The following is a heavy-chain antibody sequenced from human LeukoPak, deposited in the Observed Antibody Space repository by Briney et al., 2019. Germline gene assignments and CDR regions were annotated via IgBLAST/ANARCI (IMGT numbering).Heavy chain of an antibody. J-gene: IGHJ4*02. CDR2: ITTYNGDT. Sequence: ASVKVSCKASGYTFTSYGISWVRQAPGQGLEWMGYITTYNGDTNYAQKFQGRVTMTTDTSTSTAYMELRSLRSDDTAMYYCARGRYSGSYTLFDYWGQGTLVTVSS. D-gene: IGHD1-26*01. V-gene: IGHV1-18*01. CDR1: GYTFTSYG. CDR3: ARGRYSGSYTLFDY.